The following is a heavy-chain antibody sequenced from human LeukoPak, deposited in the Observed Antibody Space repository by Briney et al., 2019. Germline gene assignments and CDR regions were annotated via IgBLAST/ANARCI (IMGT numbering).Heavy chain of an antibody. D-gene: IGHD3/OR15-3a*01. V-gene: IGHV4-59*08. Sequence: SETLSLTCTVSGGSISSYYWSWIRQPPGEGLEWIGYVYYSGSTNYNPSLKSRVTISVETSKNQFSLNLSSVTAADTAVYYCARRAGTGGRDYLDYWGQGTLVTVSS. CDR3: ARRAGTGGRDYLDY. CDR2: VYYSGST. J-gene: IGHJ4*02. CDR1: GGSISSYY.